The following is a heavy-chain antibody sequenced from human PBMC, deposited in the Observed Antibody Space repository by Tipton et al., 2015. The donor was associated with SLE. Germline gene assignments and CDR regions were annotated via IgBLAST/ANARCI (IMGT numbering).Heavy chain of an antibody. Sequence: TLSLTCTVSGGSISSSSYYWGWIRQPPGKGLEWIGSIYYSGSTYYNPSLKSRVTISVDTSKNQFSLKLSSVTAADTAVYYCARERIAAAGTFDYWGQGTLVTVSS. CDR3: ARERIAAAGTFDY. J-gene: IGHJ4*02. CDR2: IYYSGST. V-gene: IGHV4-39*07. CDR1: GGSISSSSYY. D-gene: IGHD6-13*01.